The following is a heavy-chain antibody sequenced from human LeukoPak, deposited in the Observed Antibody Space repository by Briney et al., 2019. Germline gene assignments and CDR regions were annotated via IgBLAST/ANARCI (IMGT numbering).Heavy chain of an antibody. Sequence: GGSLRLSCAASEFTFSSYAMSWVRQAPGKGLEWVSSISASGSLTYYADSVKGRFTISRDNSKSILFLQMNSLTVEDTAVYYWAKGWFGETLHGPHGYWGQGTLVTVSS. CDR2: ISASGSLT. J-gene: IGHJ4*02. CDR1: EFTFSSYA. D-gene: IGHD3-10*01. CDR3: AKGWFGETLHGPHGY. V-gene: IGHV3-23*01.